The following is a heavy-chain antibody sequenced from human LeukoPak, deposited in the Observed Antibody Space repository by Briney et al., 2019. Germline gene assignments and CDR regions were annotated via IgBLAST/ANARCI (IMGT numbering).Heavy chain of an antibody. CDR2: IYYSGST. J-gene: IGHJ4*02. Sequence: KPSETLTLTCTVSGGSISSYYWSWIRQPPGKGLEWIGYIYYSGSTNYHPSLKSRVTISVDTSKNQFSLKLSSVTAADTAVYYCARCMGGYSGYAVVNWGQGTLVTVSA. V-gene: IGHV4-59*08. CDR1: GGSISSYY. D-gene: IGHD5-12*01. CDR3: ARCMGGYSGYAVVN.